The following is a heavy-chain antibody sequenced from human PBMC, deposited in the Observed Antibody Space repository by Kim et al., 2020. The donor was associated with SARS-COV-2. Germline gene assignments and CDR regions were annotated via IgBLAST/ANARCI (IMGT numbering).Heavy chain of an antibody. D-gene: IGHD6-19*01. V-gene: IGHV3-9*01. CDR2: ISWNSGSI. CDR1: GFTFDDYA. J-gene: IGHJ4*02. Sequence: GGSLRLSCAASGFTFDDYAMHWVRQAPGKGLEWVSGISWNSGSIGYADSVQGRFTISRDHARNSLYLQMNSLRAEDTALYYCAKGIGYSSGWLSYWGQGTLVTVSS. CDR3: AKGIGYSSGWLSY.